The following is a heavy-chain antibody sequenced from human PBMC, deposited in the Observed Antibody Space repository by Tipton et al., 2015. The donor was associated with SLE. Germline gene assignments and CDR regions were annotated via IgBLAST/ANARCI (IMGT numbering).Heavy chain of an antibody. CDR2: IYYSGST. CDR3: ARGGDWFDP. D-gene: IGHD3-10*01. CDR1: GGSISSSSYY. Sequence: TLSLTCTVSGGSISSSSYYWSWIRQPPGKGLEWIGYIYYSGSTNYNPSLKSRVTISVDTSKNQFSLKLSSVTAADTAVYYCARGGDWFDPWGQGTLVTVSS. V-gene: IGHV4-61*01. J-gene: IGHJ5*02.